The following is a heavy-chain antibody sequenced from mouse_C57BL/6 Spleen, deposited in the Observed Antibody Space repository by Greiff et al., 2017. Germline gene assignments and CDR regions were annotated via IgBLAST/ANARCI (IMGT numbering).Heavy chain of an antibody. CDR3: AREGNNYAENFDY. CDR2: ISYDGSN. CDR1: GYSITSGYY. V-gene: IGHV3-6*01. Sequence: EVKLEESGPGLAKPSQSLSLTCSVTGYSITSGYYWNWIRQFPGNKLEWMGYISYDGSNNYNPSLKNRISITRDTSKNQFFLKLNSVTTEDTATYYCAREGNNYAENFDYWGQGTTLTVSS. J-gene: IGHJ2*01. D-gene: IGHD5-2*01.